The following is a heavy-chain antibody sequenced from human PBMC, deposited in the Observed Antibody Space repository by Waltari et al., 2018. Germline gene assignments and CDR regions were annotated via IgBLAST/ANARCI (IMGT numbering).Heavy chain of an antibody. V-gene: IGHV4-38-2*01. CDR2: IYHSGST. J-gene: IGHJ4*02. Sequence: QVQLQESGPGLVKPSETLSLTCAVSGYSISSGYYWGWIRQPPGKGLEWIGSIYHSGSTDHNPYLKSRDTISVDTSKNQFSRKLSSVTAADTAVYYCASYGSGSYYLDYWGQGTLVTVSS. CDR1: GYSISSGYY. D-gene: IGHD3-10*01. CDR3: ASYGSGSYYLDY.